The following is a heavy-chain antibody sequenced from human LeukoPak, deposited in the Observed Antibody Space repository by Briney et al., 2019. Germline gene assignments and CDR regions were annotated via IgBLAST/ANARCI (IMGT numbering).Heavy chain of an antibody. CDR3: ARPRVEHDYDSSGAFGY. V-gene: IGHV1-46*01. J-gene: IGHJ4*02. CDR1: GYTFTRYS. CDR2: INPSGGYT. Sequence: ASVKVSCKASGYTFTRYSMHWVRQAPGQGLEWMGIINPSGGYTYNAQKFQGRVTMTRDTSTSTAYMVLSSLSSEDTAVYYCARPRVEHDYDSSGAFGYWGEGTLVTVSS. D-gene: IGHD3-22*01.